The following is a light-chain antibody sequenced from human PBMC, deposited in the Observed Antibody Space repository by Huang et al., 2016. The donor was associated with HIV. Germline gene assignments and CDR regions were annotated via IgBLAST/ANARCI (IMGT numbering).Light chain of an antibody. J-gene: IGKJ1*01. CDR2: KVS. Sequence: VLMTQSPLSLTVTLGQPASISCRSSESLVYSDGNTFLNWFHQRPGQSPRRLIYKVSKRDPGVPDRVSGSGSGSDFTLQISRVEAEDVGSYYCMQGTHWPPAFGQGTKVEIK. CDR3: MQGTHWPPA. V-gene: IGKV2-30*01. CDR1: ESLVYSDGNTF.